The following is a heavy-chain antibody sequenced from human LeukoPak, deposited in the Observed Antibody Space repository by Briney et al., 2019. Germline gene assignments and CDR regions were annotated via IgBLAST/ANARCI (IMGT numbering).Heavy chain of an antibody. CDR2: IYYSGST. V-gene: IGHV4-39*07. Sequence: PSETLSLTCTVSSGSISSSSYYWGWIRQPPGKGLEWIGSIYYSGSTNYNPSLKSRVTISVDTSKNQFSLNLNSVTAADTAVYYCATFSLKVSGTLDYWGQGTLVTVSS. D-gene: IGHD6-19*01. CDR1: SGSISSSSYY. CDR3: ATFSLKVSGTLDY. J-gene: IGHJ4*02.